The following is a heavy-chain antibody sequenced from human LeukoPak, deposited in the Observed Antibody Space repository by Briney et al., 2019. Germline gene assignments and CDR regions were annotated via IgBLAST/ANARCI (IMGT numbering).Heavy chain of an antibody. Sequence: RSGGSLRLSCAASGFTVSTNYMSWVRQAPGKGLEWVSSISSSSSYIYYADSVKGRFTISRDNAKNSLYLQMNSLRAEDTAVYYCARGYTNAFDIWGQGTMVTVSS. J-gene: IGHJ3*02. CDR3: ARGYTNAFDI. D-gene: IGHD1-14*01. CDR1: GFTVSTNY. V-gene: IGHV3-21*01. CDR2: ISSSSSYI.